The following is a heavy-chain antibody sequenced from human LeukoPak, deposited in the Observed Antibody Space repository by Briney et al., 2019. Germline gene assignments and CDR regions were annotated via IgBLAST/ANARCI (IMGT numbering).Heavy chain of an antibody. Sequence: ASVKVSCKASGYTFTSYDTNWVRQATGQGLEWMGWMNPNSGNTGYAQKFQGRVTITRNTSISTAYMELSSLRSEDTAVYYCARVERSSSWYGGYYYYYMDVWGKGTTVTVSS. CDR1: GYTFTSYD. CDR3: ARVERSSSWYGGYYYYYMDV. J-gene: IGHJ6*03. CDR2: MNPNSGNT. D-gene: IGHD6-13*01. V-gene: IGHV1-8*03.